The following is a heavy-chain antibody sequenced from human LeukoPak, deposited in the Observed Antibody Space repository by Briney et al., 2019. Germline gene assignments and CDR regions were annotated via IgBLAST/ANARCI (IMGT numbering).Heavy chain of an antibody. Sequence: ASVKVSCKASGYTFTGYYMHWVRQAPGQGLEWMGWINPNSGGTNYAQKFQGRVTMTRDTSISTAYMELSRLRSDDTAVYYCALAGGDCSSTSCYTGGLYYYYCMDVWGKGTTVTVSS. CDR3: ALAGGDCSSTSCYTGGLYYYYCMDV. J-gene: IGHJ6*03. CDR2: INPNSGGT. V-gene: IGHV1-2*02. CDR1: GYTFTGYY. D-gene: IGHD2-2*02.